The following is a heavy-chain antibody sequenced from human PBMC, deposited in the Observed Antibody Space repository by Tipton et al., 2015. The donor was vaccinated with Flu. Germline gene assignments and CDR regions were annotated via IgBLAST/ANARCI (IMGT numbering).Heavy chain of an antibody. CDR3: ARHGYYDILTGYYSWFDP. CDR1: GGSISSSSYY. D-gene: IGHD3-9*01. V-gene: IGHV4-39*01. CDR2: IYYSGST. Sequence: TLSLTCTVSGGSISSSSYYWGWIRQPPGKGLEWIGSIYYSGSTYYNPSLKSRVTISVDTSKNQFSLKLSSVTAADTAVYYCARHGYYDILTGYYSWFDPWGQGTLVTVSS. J-gene: IGHJ5*02.